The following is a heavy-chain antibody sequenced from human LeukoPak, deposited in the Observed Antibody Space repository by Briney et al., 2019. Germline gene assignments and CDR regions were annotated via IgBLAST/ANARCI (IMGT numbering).Heavy chain of an antibody. V-gene: IGHV3-23*01. D-gene: IGHD2-21*02. CDR1: GFTFGDYA. CDR2: ISGSGGST. Sequence: GGSLRLSCTASGFTFGDYAMSWFRQAPGKGLEWVSAISGSGGSTYYADSVKGRFTISRDNSKNTLYLQMNSLRAEDTAVYYCANSDLMGDWGQGTLVTVSS. J-gene: IGHJ4*02. CDR3: ANSDLMGD.